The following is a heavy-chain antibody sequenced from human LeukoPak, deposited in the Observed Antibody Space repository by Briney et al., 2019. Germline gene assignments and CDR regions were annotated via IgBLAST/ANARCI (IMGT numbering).Heavy chain of an antibody. D-gene: IGHD5-18*01. J-gene: IGHJ4*02. CDR2: INPNSGGT. V-gene: IGHV1-2*06. CDR1: GYTFTGYY. CDR3: ARERGYSYGILDY. Sequence: ASVKVSCKASGYTFTGYYMHWVRQAPGQGLEWMGRINPNSGGTKYAQKFQGRVTMTRDTSISTAYMELSRLRSDDTAVYYCARERGYSYGILDYWGQGTLVTVSS.